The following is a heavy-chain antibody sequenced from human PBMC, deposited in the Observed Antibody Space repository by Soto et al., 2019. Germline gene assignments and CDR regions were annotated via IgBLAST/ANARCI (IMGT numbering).Heavy chain of an antibody. D-gene: IGHD2-15*01. CDR1: GYTFTNYG. V-gene: IGHV1-18*01. Sequence: ASVKVSCKTSGYTFTNYGIGWVRQAPGQGLEWMGWISTDNGGTEYVQKLQGRVTMTEDTSTDTAYMELSSLRSEDTAVYYCATDRSGWPIHFDYWGQGTLVTVSS. CDR2: ISTDNGGT. CDR3: ATDRSGWPIHFDY. J-gene: IGHJ4*02.